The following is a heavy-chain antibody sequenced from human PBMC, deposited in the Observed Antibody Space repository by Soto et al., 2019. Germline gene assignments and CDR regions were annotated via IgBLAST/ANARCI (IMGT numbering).Heavy chain of an antibody. Sequence: ASVKVSCKVSGYTLTELSMHWGRQAPGKGLEWMGGFDPEDGETIYAQKFQGRVTMTEDTSTDTAYMELSSLRSEDTAVYYCATYSGSYYWFDPWGQGTLVTVSS. CDR2: FDPEDGET. V-gene: IGHV1-24*01. CDR3: ATYSGSYYWFDP. D-gene: IGHD1-26*01. J-gene: IGHJ5*02. CDR1: GYTLTELS.